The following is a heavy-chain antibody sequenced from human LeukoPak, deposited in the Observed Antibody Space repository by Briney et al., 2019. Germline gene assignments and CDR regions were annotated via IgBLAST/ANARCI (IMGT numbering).Heavy chain of an antibody. D-gene: IGHD3-3*01. CDR3: AKSSKTIFGVVIGSSTDY. CDR2: ISSSSSYI. V-gene: IGHV3-21*04. J-gene: IGHJ4*02. CDR1: GFTFSSYS. Sequence: GGSLRLSCAASGFTFSSYSMNWVRQAPGKGLEWVSSISSSSSYIYYADSVKGRFTISRDNAKNTLYLQMNSLRAEDTAVYYCAKSSKTIFGVVIGSSTDYWGQGTLVTVSS.